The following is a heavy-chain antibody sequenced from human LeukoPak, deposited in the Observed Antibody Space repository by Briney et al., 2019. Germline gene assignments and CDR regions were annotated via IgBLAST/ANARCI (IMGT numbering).Heavy chain of an antibody. J-gene: IGHJ4*02. Sequence: GSSVKASCKASGGTFSSYAISWVRQAPGQGLEWMGRIIPILGIANYAQKFQGRVTITADKSTSTAYMELSSLRSEDTAVYYCARAGATRYFDYWGQGTLVTVSS. D-gene: IGHD2-15*01. CDR3: ARAGATRYFDY. V-gene: IGHV1-69*04. CDR1: GGTFSSYA. CDR2: IIPILGIA.